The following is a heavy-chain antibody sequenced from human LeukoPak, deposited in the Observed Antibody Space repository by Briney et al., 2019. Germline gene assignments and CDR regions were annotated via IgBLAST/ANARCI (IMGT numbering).Heavy chain of an antibody. CDR1: GGSISSGGYY. Sequence: SETLSLTCTVSGGSISSGGYYWSWIRQHPGKGLEWIGYIYYSRSTYYNPSLKSRVTISVDTSKNQFSLKLSSVTAADTAVYYCARGSGYVRYFDYWGQGTLVTVSS. CDR3: ARGSGYVRYFDY. V-gene: IGHV4-31*03. J-gene: IGHJ4*02. CDR2: IYYSRST. D-gene: IGHD5-12*01.